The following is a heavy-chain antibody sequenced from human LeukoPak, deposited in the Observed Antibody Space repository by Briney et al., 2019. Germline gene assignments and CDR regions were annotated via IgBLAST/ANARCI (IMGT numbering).Heavy chain of an antibody. D-gene: IGHD5-24*01. CDR2: IASSGRNT. CDR1: GFTFSTYS. CDR3: AKDIQLSA. V-gene: IGHV3-23*01. J-gene: IGHJ3*01. Sequence: GGSLRLSCAASGFTFSTYSMNWVRQAPGKGLEWVSLIASSGRNTYYTDSVRGRFTISRDNSKKTLSLQMNSLRVEDTAIYYCAKDIQLSAWGLGTMVTVSS.